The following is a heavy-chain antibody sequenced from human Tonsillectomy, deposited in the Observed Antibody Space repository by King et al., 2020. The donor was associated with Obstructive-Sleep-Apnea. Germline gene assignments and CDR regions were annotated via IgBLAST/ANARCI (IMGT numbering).Heavy chain of an antibody. CDR2: IYYSGST. CDR3: ARAVKTYYYDSSGLDY. CDR1: GGSISSGDYY. Sequence: QLQESGPGLVKPSQTLSLICTVSGGSISSGDYYWSWIRQPPGKGLGWIGYIYYSGSTYYNPSLKGLVTISIDTSKNQFSLKLSSVTAADTAVYFCARAVKTYYYDSSGLDYWGQGTLVTVSS. J-gene: IGHJ4*02. V-gene: IGHV4-30-4*01. D-gene: IGHD3-22*01.